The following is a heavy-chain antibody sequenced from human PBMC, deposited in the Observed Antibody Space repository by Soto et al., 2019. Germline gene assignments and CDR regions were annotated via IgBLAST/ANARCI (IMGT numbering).Heavy chain of an antibody. Sequence: EASVKVSCKASGYTFTSYGISWVRQAPGQGLEWMGWISTYNGNTNYAQKLQGRVTMTTDTSTSTAYMELRSLISDDTAVYYCATVTTMYYFDYWGQGTLVTVSS. CDR3: ATVTTMYYFDY. V-gene: IGHV1-18*01. D-gene: IGHD4-17*01. CDR2: ISTYNGNT. J-gene: IGHJ4*02. CDR1: GYTFTSYG.